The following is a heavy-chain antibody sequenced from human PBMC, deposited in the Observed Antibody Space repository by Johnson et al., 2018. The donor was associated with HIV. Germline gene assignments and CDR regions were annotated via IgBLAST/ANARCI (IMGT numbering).Heavy chain of an antibody. CDR2: IPCTGGCT. V-gene: IGHV3-20*04. D-gene: IGHD2-15*01. CDR1: GFTFSSYA. Sequence: VQLVESGGGVVQPGRSLRLSCAASGFTFSSYAMHWVRHAPGKGLEWVPGIPCTGGCTGYADSVLGVCTISIDTTKNSLYLQMNSLRAEDTALYYCARDLRVVVAAPIGAATSHVFDIWGKGTMVTVSS. J-gene: IGHJ3*02. CDR3: ARDLRVVVAAPIGAATSHVFDI.